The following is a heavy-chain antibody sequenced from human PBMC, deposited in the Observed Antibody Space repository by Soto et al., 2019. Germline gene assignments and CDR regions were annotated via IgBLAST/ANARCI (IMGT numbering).Heavy chain of an antibody. CDR2: ISVTGDT. CDR1: GFTFSSYA. D-gene: IGHD2-8*01. CDR3: AKSLSMATSFDY. Sequence: EVHLLESGGGLVQPGESLRLSCAASGFTFSSYAMNWVRQAPGKGPEWVSHISVTGDTYYADSVKGRFTISRDNSKNTLFLQMNSLRAEDTAVYYCAKSLSMATSFDYWGQGTPVTVSS. V-gene: IGHV3-23*01. J-gene: IGHJ4*02.